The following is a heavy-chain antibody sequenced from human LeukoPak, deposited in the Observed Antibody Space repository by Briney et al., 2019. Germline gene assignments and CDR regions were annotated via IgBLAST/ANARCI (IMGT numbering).Heavy chain of an antibody. J-gene: IGHJ4*02. V-gene: IGHV3-15*01. CDR3: TFNYFDS. CDR2: ITKKKDGGTV. Sequence: PGGSLRLSCAASEFTFTNARLIWVRQAPGKGLEWVGRITKKKDGGTVDYAAPVKDRFTISRDDSKNTVFLQMDSLKSEDTAVYYCTFNYFDSWGQGTLVTVSS. CDR1: EFTFTNAR.